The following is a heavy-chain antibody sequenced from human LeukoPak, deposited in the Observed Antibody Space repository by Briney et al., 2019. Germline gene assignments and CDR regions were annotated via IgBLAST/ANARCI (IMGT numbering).Heavy chain of an antibody. CDR2: ISAYNGNT. D-gene: IGHD3-10*01. J-gene: IGHJ5*02. CDR1: GYTFTSYG. Sequence: ASVKVSCKASGYTFTSYGISWVRQAPGQGLEWMGWISAYNGNTNYAQKLQGRVTMTTDTSTSTAYMELRSLRSDDTAVYYCARAEIDYYGSGSYSIRFDPWGQGTPVTVSS. V-gene: IGHV1-18*01. CDR3: ARAEIDYYGSGSYSIRFDP.